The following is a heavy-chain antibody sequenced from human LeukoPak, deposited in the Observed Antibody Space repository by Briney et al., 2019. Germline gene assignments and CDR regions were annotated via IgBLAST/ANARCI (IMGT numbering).Heavy chain of an antibody. D-gene: IGHD5-18*01. CDR2: ISYDGSNK. CDR1: GFTFSSYG. V-gene: IGHV3-30*18. J-gene: IGHJ6*03. Sequence: GGSLRLSCAASGFTFSSYGMYWVRQAPGKGLEWVAVISYDGSNKYYADSVKGRFTISRDNSKNTLYLQMNSLRAEDTAVYYCAKTDTAMVGVYYYYYMDVWGKGTTVTVSS. CDR3: AKTDTAMVGVYYYYYMDV.